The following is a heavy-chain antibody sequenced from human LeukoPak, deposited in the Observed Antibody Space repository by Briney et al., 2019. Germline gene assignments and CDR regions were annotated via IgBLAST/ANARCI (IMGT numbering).Heavy chain of an antibody. Sequence: ASVKVSFKVSGYTLTELSMHWVRQAPGKGLEWMGGFDPEDGETIYAQKFQGRVTMTEDTSTDTAYMELSSLRSEDTAVCYCATGETAAAGLFDYWGQGTLVTVSS. CDR1: GYTLTELS. D-gene: IGHD6-13*01. CDR3: ATGETAAAGLFDY. V-gene: IGHV1-24*01. J-gene: IGHJ4*02. CDR2: FDPEDGET.